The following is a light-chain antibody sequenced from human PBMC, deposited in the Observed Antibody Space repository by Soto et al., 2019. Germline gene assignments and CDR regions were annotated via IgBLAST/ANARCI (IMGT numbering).Light chain of an antibody. V-gene: IGLV1-51*01. Sequence: QSVMTQPPSVSAAPGQKVTISCSGSSSNIGGNSVSWYQQLPGTAPKLLIYDNNKRPSGIPDRFSGSKSGTSATLGITGPQTGDEADYYCGTWDSSLSVWVFGGGTKLTVL. J-gene: IGLJ3*02. CDR1: SSNIGGNS. CDR3: GTWDSSLSVWV. CDR2: DNN.